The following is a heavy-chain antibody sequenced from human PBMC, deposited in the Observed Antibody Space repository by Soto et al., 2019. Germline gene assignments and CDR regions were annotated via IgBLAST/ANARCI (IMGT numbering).Heavy chain of an antibody. V-gene: IGHV4-61*01. D-gene: IGHD2-15*01. CDR1: GGSVSSGNYY. Sequence: QVQLQESGPGLVKPSETLSLTCTVSGGSVSSGNYYWSWIRQPPGKGLEWIGFIYYTGSTSYNPSFKSRVTISMDSSKNQLSLKLTSVPAASAAVYYCASDLYCSGGRCSFDPWGQGSLVSVSS. CDR2: IYYTGST. CDR3: ASDLYCSGGRCSFDP. J-gene: IGHJ5*02.